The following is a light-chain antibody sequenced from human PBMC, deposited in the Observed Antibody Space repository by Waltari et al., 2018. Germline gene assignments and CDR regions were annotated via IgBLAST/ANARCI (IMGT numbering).Light chain of an antibody. V-gene: IGKV4-1*01. Sequence: DIVMTQSPDSLPVSLGERATITCKSSQSVFYNSNNKHYLAWYQQKVGQPLKLLIYWASSRESGVPDRFSGSVSGTDFTLTISSLQTEDVAVYYCQQYYGTPPDTFGQGTKLEIK. CDR1: QSVFYNSNNKHY. J-gene: IGKJ2*01. CDR3: QQYYGTPPDT. CDR2: WAS.